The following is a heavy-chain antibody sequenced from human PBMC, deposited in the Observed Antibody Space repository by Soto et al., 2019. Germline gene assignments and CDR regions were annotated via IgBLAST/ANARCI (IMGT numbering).Heavy chain of an antibody. CDR1: GASINHSDYY. J-gene: IGHJ3*02. D-gene: IGHD2-21*02. CDR3: AVVTGAFDI. V-gene: IGHV4-31*03. CDR2: IYYSGST. Sequence: QVQLQESGPGLVKPSQTLSLTCSVSGASINHSDYYWSWSRQHPQRGLEWIAYIYYSGSTNYNPSLKSRIPISVDSSKNQFSLILSSRTAADSAVYYCAVVTGAFDIWGQGTMVAVSS.